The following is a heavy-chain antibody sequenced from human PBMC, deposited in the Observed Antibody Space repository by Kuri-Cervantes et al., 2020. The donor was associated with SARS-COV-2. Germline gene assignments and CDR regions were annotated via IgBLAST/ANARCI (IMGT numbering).Heavy chain of an antibody. Sequence: ESLKISCTVSGCSISSYYWSWIRQPPGKGLEWIGYIYYSGSTNYNPSLKSRVTISVDTSKNQSSLKLSSVTAADTAVYYCARGDSLLDWGSDYYYYMDVWGKGTTVTVSS. J-gene: IGHJ6*03. CDR3: ARGDSLLDWGSDYYYYMDV. CDR2: IYYSGST. D-gene: IGHD7-27*01. CDR1: GCSISSYY. V-gene: IGHV4-59*01.